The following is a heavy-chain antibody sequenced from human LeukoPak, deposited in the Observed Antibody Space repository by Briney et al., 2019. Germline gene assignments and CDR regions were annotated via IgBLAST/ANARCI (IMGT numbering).Heavy chain of an antibody. CDR3: AELGITMIGGV. CDR2: IKEGGNRI. D-gene: IGHD3-10*02. Sequence: GGSLRLSCAASGFTFSSYWMNWVRQAPGKGLEWVANIKEGGNRIYYVDSVKGRFTISRENAKNSLYLQMNSLRAEDTAVYYCAELGITMIGGVWGKGTTVTISS. CDR1: GFTFSSYW. J-gene: IGHJ6*04. V-gene: IGHV3-7*01.